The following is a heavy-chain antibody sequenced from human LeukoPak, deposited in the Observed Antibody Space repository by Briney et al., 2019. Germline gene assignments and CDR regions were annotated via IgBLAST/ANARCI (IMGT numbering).Heavy chain of an antibody. J-gene: IGHJ3*02. CDR3: AXXXIVGATLAGGHDAFDI. Sequence: GASVKVSCKASGYTFTSYGISWVRQVPGQGLEWMGWISAYTGNTNYAQNLQGRVTMTTDTSTRTAYMDLRILRSDDTAVYYCAXXXIVGATLAGGHDAFDIWGQGTMVTVSS. CDR1: GYTFTSYG. CDR2: ISAYTGNT. V-gene: IGHV1-18*01. D-gene: IGHD1-26*01.